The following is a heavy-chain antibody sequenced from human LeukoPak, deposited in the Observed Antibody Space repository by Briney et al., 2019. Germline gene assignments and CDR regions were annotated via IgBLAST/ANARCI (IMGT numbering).Heavy chain of an antibody. CDR2: ISGSGGST. V-gene: IGHV3-23*01. D-gene: IGHD2-2*01. CDR1: GFTFSSYA. CDR3: AKAGNWGYCSSTSCQTFQH. Sequence: GGSLRLSCAASGFTFSSYAMSWVRQAPGKGLEWVSAISGSGGSTYYADSVKGRFTISRDNSKNTLYLQMNSLRAEDTAVYYCAKAGNWGYCSSTSCQTFQHWGQGTLVTVSS. J-gene: IGHJ1*01.